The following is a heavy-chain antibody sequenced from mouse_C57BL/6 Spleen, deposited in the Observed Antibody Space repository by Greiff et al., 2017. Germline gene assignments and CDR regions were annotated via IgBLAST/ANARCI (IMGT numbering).Heavy chain of an antibody. CDR2: INPGSGGT. V-gene: IGHV1-54*01. CDR3: ARSHYSNFMDY. J-gene: IGHJ4*01. Sequence: QVQLQQSGAELVRPGTSVTVSCKASGYAFTNYLIEWVKQRPGQGLEWIGVINPGSGGTNYNEKFKGKATLTADKSSSTAYMQLSSLTSEDSAVYFCARSHYSNFMDYWGQGTSVTVSS. CDR1: GYAFTNYL. D-gene: IGHD2-5*01.